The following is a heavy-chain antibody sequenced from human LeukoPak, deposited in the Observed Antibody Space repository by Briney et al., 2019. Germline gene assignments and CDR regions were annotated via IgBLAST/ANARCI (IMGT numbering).Heavy chain of an antibody. CDR1: GFTFSSYT. Sequence: GGSLRLSCAASGFTFSSYTMNWVRQPPGKGLEWVSNIGTSSTTIYYADSVKGRFTISRDNAKNSLYLQMNSLRAEDTAVYYCARSQSQTGLDYWGQGTLVTVSS. CDR2: IGTSSTTI. J-gene: IGHJ4*02. V-gene: IGHV3-48*04. D-gene: IGHD1-14*01. CDR3: ARSQSQTGLDY.